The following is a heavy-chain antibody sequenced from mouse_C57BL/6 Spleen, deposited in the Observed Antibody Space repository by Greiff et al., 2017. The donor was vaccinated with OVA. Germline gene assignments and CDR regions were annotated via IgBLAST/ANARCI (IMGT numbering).Heavy chain of an antibody. J-gene: IGHJ4*01. CDR1: GFTFSSYT. Sequence: EVHLVESGGGLVKPGGSLKLSCAASGFTFSSYTMSWVRQTPEKRLEWVATISGGGGNTYYPDSVKGRFTISRDNAKNTLYLQMSSLRSEDTALYYCAREGTVVAYYYAMDYWGQGTSVTVSS. D-gene: IGHD1-1*01. CDR3: AREGTVVAYYYAMDY. CDR2: ISGGGGNT. V-gene: IGHV5-9*01.